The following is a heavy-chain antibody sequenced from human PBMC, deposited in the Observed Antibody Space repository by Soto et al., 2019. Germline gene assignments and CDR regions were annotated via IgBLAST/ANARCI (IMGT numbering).Heavy chain of an antibody. CDR1: GFTFSSYG. CDR2: IWYDGSNK. V-gene: IGHV3-33*01. CDR3: ARDRANYYDSSGYYYGPNWFDP. J-gene: IGHJ5*02. Sequence: GGFLRLSCAASGFTFSSYGMHWVRQAPGKGLEWVAVIWYDGSNKYYADSVKGRFTISRDNSKNTLYLQMNSLRAEDTAVYYCARDRANYYDSSGYYYGPNWFDPWGQGTLVTVSS. D-gene: IGHD3-22*01.